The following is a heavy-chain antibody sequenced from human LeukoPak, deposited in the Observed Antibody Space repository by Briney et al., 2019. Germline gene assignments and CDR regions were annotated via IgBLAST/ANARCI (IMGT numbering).Heavy chain of an antibody. Sequence: ETLSLTCTVSGGSISSYYWSWVRQAPGKGLEWVSVIYSGGSTYYADSVKGRFTISRDNSKNTLYLQMNSLRAEDTAVYYCATTYDSSGYFDYWGQGTLVTVSS. CDR1: GGSISSYY. J-gene: IGHJ4*02. CDR2: IYSGGST. V-gene: IGHV3-66*01. D-gene: IGHD3-22*01. CDR3: ATTYDSSGYFDY.